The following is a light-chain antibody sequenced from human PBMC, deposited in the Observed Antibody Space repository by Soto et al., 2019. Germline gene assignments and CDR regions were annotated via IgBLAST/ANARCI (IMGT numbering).Light chain of an antibody. CDR2: DAS. CDR3: QHYNSYSEA. CDR1: QSISSW. V-gene: IGKV1-5*01. J-gene: IGKJ1*01. Sequence: GDRVTITCRASQSISSWLAWYQQKPGKAPKLLIYDASSLESGVPSRFSGSGSGTEFTLTISSLQPDDFATYYCQHYNSYSEAFGQRAKVDI.